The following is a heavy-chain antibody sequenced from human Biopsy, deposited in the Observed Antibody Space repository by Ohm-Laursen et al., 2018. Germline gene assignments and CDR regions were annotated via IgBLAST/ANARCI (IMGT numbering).Heavy chain of an antibody. V-gene: IGHV3-7*01. Sequence: SLRLSCAASGFMFSASWMCWVRQAPGKGLEWVANINPDGSVKYFADSVKGRFTISRDNAENSLYLQMNSLRAEDTAVYYCARSRGSSGIATIYYYGMDVWGQGTTVTVSS. CDR3: ARSRGSSGIATIYYYGMDV. J-gene: IGHJ6*02. D-gene: IGHD3-10*01. CDR1: GFMFSASW. CDR2: INPDGSVK.